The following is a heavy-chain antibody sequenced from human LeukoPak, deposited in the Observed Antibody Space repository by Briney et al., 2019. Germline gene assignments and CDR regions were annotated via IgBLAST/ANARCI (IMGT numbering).Heavy chain of an antibody. CDR3: ARGGDILTGYYWDYFDY. J-gene: IGHJ4*02. Sequence: SETLSLTCTVSGGSISSSSYYWGWLRQPPGKGLEWIGSIYYSGSTYYNPSLKSRVTISVDTSKNQFSLKLSSVTAADTAVYYCARGGDILTGYYWDYFDYWGQGTLVTVSS. CDR1: GGSISSSSYY. CDR2: IYYSGST. D-gene: IGHD3-9*01. V-gene: IGHV4-39*07.